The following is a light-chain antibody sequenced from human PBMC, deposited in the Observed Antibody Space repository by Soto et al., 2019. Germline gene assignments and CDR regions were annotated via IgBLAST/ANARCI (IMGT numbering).Light chain of an antibody. CDR2: GAS. CDR1: QSVSTNY. J-gene: IGKJ1*01. V-gene: IGKV3-20*01. CDR3: QEYGSSRT. Sequence: EIVLTQSPGTLSLSPGERATLSCRASQSVSTNYVAWYQQKPGQAPRLLIYGASSRATGIPDRFSGSGSGTDFTLTISRLEPEDFAVYYCQEYGSSRTFGQGTKVETK.